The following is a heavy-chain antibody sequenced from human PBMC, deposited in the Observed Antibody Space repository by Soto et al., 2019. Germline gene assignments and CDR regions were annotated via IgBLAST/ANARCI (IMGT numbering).Heavy chain of an antibody. CDR2: INAGNGNT. CDR1: GYTFTSYA. Sequence: QVQLVPSGAEVKKPGASVKVSCKASGYTFTSYAMHWVRQAPGQRREWMGWINAGNGNTKYSQKFQGRVTITRDTSASADDMELSSLRSEDTAVYYCARAYCSGGSCYSGGYYFDYWGQGTLVTVSS. J-gene: IGHJ4*02. D-gene: IGHD2-15*01. V-gene: IGHV1-3*01. CDR3: ARAYCSGGSCYSGGYYFDY.